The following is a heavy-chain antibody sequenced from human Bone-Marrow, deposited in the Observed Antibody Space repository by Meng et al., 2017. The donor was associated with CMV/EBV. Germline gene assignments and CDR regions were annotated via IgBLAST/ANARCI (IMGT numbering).Heavy chain of an antibody. CDR1: VFTFSSHS. V-gene: IGHV3-21*01. J-gene: IGHJ4*02. D-gene: IGHD3-3*01. CDR2: ISSSSSYI. CDR3: AREGLLYSDPFDY. Sequence: GGSMRLSCAASVFTFSSHSMNWVRQAPGKGLEWVSSISSSSSYIYYADSVKGRFTISRDNAKNTLYLQMNSLRAEDTAVYYCAREGLLYSDPFDYWGQGTLVTVSS.